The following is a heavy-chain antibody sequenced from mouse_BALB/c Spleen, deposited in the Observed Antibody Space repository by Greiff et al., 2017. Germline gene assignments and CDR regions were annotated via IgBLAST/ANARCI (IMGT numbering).Heavy chain of an antibody. CDR1: GFAFSSYD. Sequence: DVQLVESGGGLVKPGGSLKLSCAASGFAFSSYDMSWVRQTPEKRLEWFAYISSGGGSTYYPDTVKGRFTISRDNAKNTLYLQMSSLTSEDTAMYDCARQTGDWYFDVWGAGTTVTVSS. J-gene: IGHJ1*01. CDR2: ISSGGGST. CDR3: ARQTGDWYFDV. D-gene: IGHD4-1*01. V-gene: IGHV5-12-1*01.